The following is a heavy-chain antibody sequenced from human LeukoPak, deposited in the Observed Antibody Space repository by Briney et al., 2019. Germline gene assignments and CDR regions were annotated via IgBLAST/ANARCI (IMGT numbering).Heavy chain of an antibody. D-gene: IGHD6-19*01. J-gene: IGHJ4*02. V-gene: IGHV3-13*04. CDR3: SRVGSSGWPNYFDS. Sequence: PGGSLRLSCAASGFTFSSYDMHWVRHAIGKGLEWVSVIGTSGDTYYAGSVKGRFTISRENAKNSLYLQMNSLTAGDTAVYFCSRVGSSGWPNYFDSWGQGTLVTVSS. CDR1: GFTFSSYD. CDR2: IGTSGDT.